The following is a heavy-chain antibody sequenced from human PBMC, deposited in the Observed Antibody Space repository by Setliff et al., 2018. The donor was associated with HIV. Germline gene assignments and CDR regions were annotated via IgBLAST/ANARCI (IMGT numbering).Heavy chain of an antibody. CDR1: GYTLTELS. CDR2: FDPQYDKT. V-gene: IGHV1-24*01. J-gene: IGHJ3*02. CDR3: ATRAYDSRGYLRSRVPGAAFDI. Sequence: ASVKVSCKVSGYTLTELSIHWVRQAPGKGLEWMGGFDPQYDKTFYAQKFQGRVTMSEDTSTDTAYMELSSRRSEDTAVYYCATRAYDSRGYLRSRVPGAAFDIWGQGTMVTVSS. D-gene: IGHD3-22*01.